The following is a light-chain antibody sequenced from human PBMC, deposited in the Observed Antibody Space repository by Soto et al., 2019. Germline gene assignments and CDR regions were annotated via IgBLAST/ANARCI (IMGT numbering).Light chain of an antibody. CDR3: QSYDSSLRGSV. CDR1: RSNIGAGYD. V-gene: IGLV1-40*01. CDR2: GNS. Sequence: QSVLTQPPSVSGAPGQRVTISCTGSRSNIGAGYDVHWYQQLPGTATKLLIYGNSNRPSGVPDRFSGSKSGTSSSLAITGLQAYEEADYYCQSYDSSLRGSVFGGGTQLTVL. J-gene: IGLJ7*01.